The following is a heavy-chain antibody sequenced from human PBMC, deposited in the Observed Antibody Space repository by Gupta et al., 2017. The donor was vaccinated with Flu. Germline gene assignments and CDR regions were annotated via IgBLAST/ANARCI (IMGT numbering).Heavy chain of an antibody. J-gene: IGHJ4*02. Sequence: EGQLLESGGDLVQPGGSLRLSCAASGFSFSIYAISWVRQVPGKGPEWVATISSSGDATHYADSVKGRFTISRDNSRKTVLLQMNSLRVEDTALYSCVKDCSGNTCYPTPDFWGQGTLVTVST. D-gene: IGHD6-19*01. CDR3: VKDCSGNTCYPTPDF. V-gene: IGHV3-23*01. CDR1: GFSFSIYA. CDR2: ISSSGDAT.